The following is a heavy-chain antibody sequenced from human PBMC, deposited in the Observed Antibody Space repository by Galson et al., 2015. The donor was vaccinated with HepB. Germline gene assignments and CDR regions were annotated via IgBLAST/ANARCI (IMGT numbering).Heavy chain of an antibody. CDR3: ARGPASVVYDYVWGSSRQPLYYLDS. CDR1: GGSISSSSYY. CDR2: IYYSGST. D-gene: IGHD3-16*02. V-gene: IGHV4-39*01. Sequence: LTCTVSGGSISSSSYYWGWIRQPPGKGLEWIGSIYYSGSTYYNPSLKSRVTISVDTSKNQFSLKLTSVTAADAAVYYCARGPASVVYDYVWGSSRQPLYYLDSWGQGTLLTVSS. J-gene: IGHJ4*02.